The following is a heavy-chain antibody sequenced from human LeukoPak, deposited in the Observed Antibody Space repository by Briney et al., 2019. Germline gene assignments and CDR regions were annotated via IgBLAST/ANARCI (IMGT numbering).Heavy chain of an antibody. CDR2: ILDSGYST. J-gene: IGHJ6*03. CDR3: AKLGGHPLHNYYVGV. V-gene: IGHV3-23*01. D-gene: IGHD3-16*01. CDR1: GFTFSSYA. Sequence: GGSLRLSCAASGFTFSSYAMSWVRQAPGKGLEWVSGILDSGYSTYYANSVKGRFTISRDNSNNTLYLQMNTLRAEDTAVYYCAKLGGHPLHNYYVGVWGKGTTVAVSS.